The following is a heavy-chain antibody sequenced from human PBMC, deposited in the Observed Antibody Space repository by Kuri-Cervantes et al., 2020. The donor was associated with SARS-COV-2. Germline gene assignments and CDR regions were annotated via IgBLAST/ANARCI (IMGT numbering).Heavy chain of an antibody. J-gene: IGHJ6*03. Sequence: GGSLRLSCAASGFTFSSYGMHWVRQAPGKGLEWVAFIRYDGSNKYYADSVKGRFTISRDNSKNTLYLQTNSLRAEDTAVYYCANTGIVGAKRSQHYYYYYYMDVWGKGTTVTVSS. CDR2: IRYDGSNK. V-gene: IGHV3-30*02. CDR1: GFTFSSYG. D-gene: IGHD1-26*01. CDR3: ANTGIVGAKRSQHYYYYYYMDV.